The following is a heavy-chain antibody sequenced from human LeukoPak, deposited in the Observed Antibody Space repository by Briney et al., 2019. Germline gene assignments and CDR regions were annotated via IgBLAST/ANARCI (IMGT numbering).Heavy chain of an antibody. CDR1: GFTFTSHS. V-gene: IGHV3-23*01. D-gene: IGHD6-19*01. J-gene: IGHJ4*02. CDR2: ISSSGHVT. CDR3: AKHRLPVAGSPSKNPTAYFED. Sequence: PGRSLRLSCAASGFTFTSHSMSWVRQAPGKVLEWVSAISSSGHVTFYADSVKGRFTVSRDQSQYTLFLHMSSLRADDTAVYYCAKHRLPVAGSPSKNPTAYFEDWGQGILVTVSS.